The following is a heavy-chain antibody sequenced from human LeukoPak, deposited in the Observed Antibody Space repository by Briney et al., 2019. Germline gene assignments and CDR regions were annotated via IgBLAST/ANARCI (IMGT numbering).Heavy chain of an antibody. D-gene: IGHD2-21*02. J-gene: IGHJ3*02. CDR2: IYSGGST. CDR3: ATCGGDCYHDAFDI. CDR1: GFTVSSNY. Sequence: PGGSLRLSCAASGFTVSSNYMSWVRQAPGKGLEWVSVIYSGGSTYYADSVKGRFTISRDNSKNTLYLQMNSLRAEDTAVYYCATCGGDCYHDAFDIWGQGTMVTVSS. V-gene: IGHV3-53*01.